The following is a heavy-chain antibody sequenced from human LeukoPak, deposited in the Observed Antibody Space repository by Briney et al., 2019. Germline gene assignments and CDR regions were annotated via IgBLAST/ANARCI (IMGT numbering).Heavy chain of an antibody. CDR2: MNPNSGNT. J-gene: IGHJ6*03. CDR1: GYTFTSYD. Sequence: ASVKVSCKASGYTFTSYDINWVRQATGQGLEWMGWMNPNSGNTGYAQKFQGRVTMTRNTSISTAYMELSSLRSEDTAVYCCARGRRGYSYGNYYYYYMDVWGKGTTVTISS. D-gene: IGHD5-18*01. CDR3: ARGRRGYSYGNYYYYYMDV. V-gene: IGHV1-8*01.